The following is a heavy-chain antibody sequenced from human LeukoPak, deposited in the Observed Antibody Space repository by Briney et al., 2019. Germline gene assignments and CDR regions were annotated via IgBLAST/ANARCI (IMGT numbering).Heavy chain of an antibody. CDR2: IDTDGSTT. CDR3: ARDRPHNWFDP. J-gene: IGHJ5*02. V-gene: IGHV3-74*01. Sequence: GGSLRLSCVASGFTFSDHWMHWVRQAPGKGLVWVSGIDTDGSTTRYADSVKGRFTISRDNAKNTLYLQMNTLRAEDTAAYYCARDRPHNWFDPWGQGTLVTVSS. CDR1: GFTFSDHW.